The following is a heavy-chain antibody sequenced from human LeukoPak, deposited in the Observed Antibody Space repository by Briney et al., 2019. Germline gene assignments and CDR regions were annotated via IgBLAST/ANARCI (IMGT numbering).Heavy chain of an antibody. J-gene: IGHJ4*02. V-gene: IGHV3-48*02. CDR3: ARDGYDYGDYFDY. CDR2: ISSSSRTI. CDR1: GFTFSSYG. D-gene: IGHD4-17*01. Sequence: GGSLRLSCAASGFTFSSYGMHWVRQAPGKGLEWVSYISSSSRTIYYADSVKGRFTISRDNAKNSLYLQMNSLRDEDTAVYYCARDGYDYGDYFDYWGQGTLVTVSS.